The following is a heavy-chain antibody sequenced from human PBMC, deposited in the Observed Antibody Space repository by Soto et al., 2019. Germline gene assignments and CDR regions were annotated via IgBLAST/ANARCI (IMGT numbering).Heavy chain of an antibody. D-gene: IGHD3-3*01. CDR1: GFTFSSYE. CDR2: ISSGGTSI. V-gene: IGHV3-48*03. J-gene: IGHJ4*02. Sequence: PGGSLRLSCAASGFTFSSYEMNWVRQAPGKGLEWVSYISSGGTSIYYADSVKGRFTISRDNAKNSLYLQMNSLRLEDTAIYYCVRDRRGFYPYWGQGTRVTVSS. CDR3: VRDRRGFYPY.